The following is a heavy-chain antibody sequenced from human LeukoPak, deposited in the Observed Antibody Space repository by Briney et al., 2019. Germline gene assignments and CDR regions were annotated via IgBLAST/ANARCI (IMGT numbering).Heavy chain of an antibody. CDR2: IYYSGST. V-gene: IGHV4-39*07. CDR1: GSSIDSSPYY. CDR3: ARGYSSSWYLNWFDP. D-gene: IGHD6-13*01. Sequence: SETLSLTCSVSGSSIDSSPYYWGWVRQPPGKGLDWIGSIYYSGSTYYNPSLKSQVTISVDTSKNQFSLKLTSVTAADTAVYYCARGYSSSWYLNWFDPWGQGTLVTVSS. J-gene: IGHJ5*02.